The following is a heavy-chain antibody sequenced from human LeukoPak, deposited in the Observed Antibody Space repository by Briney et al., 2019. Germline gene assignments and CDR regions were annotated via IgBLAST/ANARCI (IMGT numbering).Heavy chain of an antibody. D-gene: IGHD6-19*01. V-gene: IGHV3-30*02. CDR3: AKDRGSGWYFHY. Sequence: GGSLRLSCAASGFTFSTYAMHWVRQAPGKGLEWVAFIRYDGSNKYYADSVEGRFTISRDNSKNTLYLQMNSLRPEDTAVYYCAKDRGSGWYFHYWGQGTLVTVSS. CDR2: IRYDGSNK. J-gene: IGHJ4*02. CDR1: GFTFSTYA.